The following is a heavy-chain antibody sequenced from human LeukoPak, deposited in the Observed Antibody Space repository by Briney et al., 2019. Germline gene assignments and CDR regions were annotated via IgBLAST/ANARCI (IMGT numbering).Heavy chain of an antibody. V-gene: IGHV1-2*02. J-gene: IGHJ4*02. D-gene: IGHD3-10*01. Sequence: GASVKVSCKASGYTFTGYYMHWVRQAPGQGLEWMGWINPNSGGTNYAQKFQGRVTMTRDTSISTAYMELSRLRSDDTAVYYCARRGILWFGELWYFDYWGQGTLVPVSS. CDR1: GYTFTGYY. CDR2: INPNSGGT. CDR3: ARRGILWFGELWYFDY.